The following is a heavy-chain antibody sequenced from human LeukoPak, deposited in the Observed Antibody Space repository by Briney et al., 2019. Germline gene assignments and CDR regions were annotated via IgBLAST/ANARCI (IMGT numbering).Heavy chain of an antibody. Sequence: GGSLRLSCSASGFPFSSYAMHWVRQAPGKGLVWVSYISGDGSRTTYADSVKGRFTISRDNAKNTLDLQMNSLRAEDTAVYYCARGGWGTAIDYWAQGTLVTVSS. D-gene: IGHD1-7*01. CDR2: ISGDGSRT. V-gene: IGHV3-74*01. CDR1: GFPFSSYA. CDR3: ARGGWGTAIDY. J-gene: IGHJ4*02.